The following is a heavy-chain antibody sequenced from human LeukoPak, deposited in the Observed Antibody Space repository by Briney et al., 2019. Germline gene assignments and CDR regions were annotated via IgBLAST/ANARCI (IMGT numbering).Heavy chain of an antibody. V-gene: IGHV3-30-3*01. CDR1: GFTFSSYA. J-gene: IGHJ4*02. CDR3: ARGVIRLPPHDY. CDR2: ISYDGSNK. D-gene: IGHD2-21*01. Sequence: GGSLRLSCAASGFTFSSYAIHWVRQAPGKGLEWVAVISYDGSNKYYADSVKGRFTISRDNSKNTLYLQMNSLRAEDTAVYYCARGVIRLPPHDYWGQGTLVTVSS.